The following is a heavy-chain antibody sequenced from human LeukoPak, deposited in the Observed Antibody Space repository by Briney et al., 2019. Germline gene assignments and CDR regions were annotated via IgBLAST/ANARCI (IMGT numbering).Heavy chain of an antibody. V-gene: IGHV3-48*01. CDR1: GFTFSSYS. J-gene: IGHJ6*03. CDR3: ARERGYYDSSGQNYYYYYMDV. D-gene: IGHD3-22*01. Sequence: TGGSLRLSCAASGFTFSSYSMNWVRQAPGKGLEWVSYISSSSSTIYYADSVKGRFTISRDNAKNSLYLQMNSLRAEDTAVYYCARERGYYDSSGQNYYYYYMDVWGKGTTVTVSS. CDR2: ISSSSSTI.